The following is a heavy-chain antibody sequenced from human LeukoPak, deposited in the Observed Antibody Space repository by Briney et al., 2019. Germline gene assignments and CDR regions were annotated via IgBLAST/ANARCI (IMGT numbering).Heavy chain of an antibody. CDR2: IYYSGST. CDR1: GASISSGAYY. J-gene: IGHJ4*02. CDR3: ARDSSTWWFDY. D-gene: IGHD6-13*01. Sequence: PSETLSLTCTVSGASISSGAYYWSWIRQHPGKGLECIGYIYYSGSTSYNPSLKSRVTISVTTSKNQFSLNLRSVTAADTAVYYCARDSSTWWFDYWGQGTLVTVSS. V-gene: IGHV4-31*03.